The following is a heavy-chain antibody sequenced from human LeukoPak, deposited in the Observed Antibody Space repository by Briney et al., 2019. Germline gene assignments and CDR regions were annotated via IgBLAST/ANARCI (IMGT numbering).Heavy chain of an antibody. CDR1: GYTFTCYY. J-gene: IGHJ6*03. V-gene: IGHV1-2*02. Sequence: GASVKVSCKASGYTFTCYYMHWVRQAPGQGLEWMGWINPNSGGTNYAQKFQGRVTMTRATSITTAYMELSRLRSDDTAVYYCARDNFYSYGPYYYYYYMDVWGKGTTVTVSS. CDR2: INPNSGGT. D-gene: IGHD5-18*01. CDR3: ARDNFYSYGPYYYYYYMDV.